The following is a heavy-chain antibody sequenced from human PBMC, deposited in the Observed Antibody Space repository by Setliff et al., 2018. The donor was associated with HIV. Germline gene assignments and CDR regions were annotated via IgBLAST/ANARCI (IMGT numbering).Heavy chain of an antibody. D-gene: IGHD4-17*01. CDR3: ARALYGDYGGDVNWMDP. CDR2: ITTNSGSP. Sequence: ASVKVSCKASGYTFINYAMNWVRQAPGQGLELMGWITTNSGSPTYAQAFTGRFVFSVDTSVTTAYLQISSLKSEDTAIYYCARALYGDYGGDVNWMDPWGQGTLVTVSS. CDR1: GYTFINYA. J-gene: IGHJ5*02. V-gene: IGHV7-4-1*02.